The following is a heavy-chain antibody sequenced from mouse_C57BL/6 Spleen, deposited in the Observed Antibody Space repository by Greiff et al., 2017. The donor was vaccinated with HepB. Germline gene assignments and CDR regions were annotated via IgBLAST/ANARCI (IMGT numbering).Heavy chain of an antibody. CDR3: ARSYYYGSPGYFDV. J-gene: IGHJ1*03. V-gene: IGHV5-17*01. CDR2: ISSGSSTI. D-gene: IGHD1-1*01. Sequence: EVQLVESGGGLVKPGGSLKLSCAASGFTFSDYGMHWVRQAPEKGLEWVAYISSGSSTIYYADTVKGRFTISRDNAKNTLFLQMTSLRSEDTAMYYCARSYYYGSPGYFDVWGTGTTVTVSS. CDR1: GFTFSDYG.